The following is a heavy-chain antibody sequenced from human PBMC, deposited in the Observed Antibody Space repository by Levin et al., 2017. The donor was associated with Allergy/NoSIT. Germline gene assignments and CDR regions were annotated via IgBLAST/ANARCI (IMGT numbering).Heavy chain of an antibody. D-gene: IGHD1/OR15-1a*01. V-gene: IGHV3-23*05. J-gene: IGHJ4*01. CDR1: GISFNNYA. CDR3: ATPHTYGKTFFDY. CDR2: ISGSGGST. Sequence: GGSLRLSCTTSGISFNNYAMAWVRQTPGKGLEWVSTISGSGGSTYYRDSVKGRFIISRDHSKNTLYLQMHSLGAGDTAVYYCATPHTYGKTFFDYWGHGTLVTVSS.